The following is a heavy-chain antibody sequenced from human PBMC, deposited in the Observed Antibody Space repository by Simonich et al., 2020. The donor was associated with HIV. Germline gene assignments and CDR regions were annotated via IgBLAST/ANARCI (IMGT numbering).Heavy chain of an antibody. V-gene: IGHV4-34*01. Sequence: QVQLQQWGAGLLKPSETLSLTCAVYGGSFSGSYWSWIRQPPGKGLVWIGEKYHIGNTNDNPSLTSRVHISVDTSKNQFSLKLSSVTAADTAVYYCARHHELGMGWFDPWGQGTLVTVSS. D-gene: IGHD7-27*01. CDR3: ARHHELGMGWFDP. J-gene: IGHJ5*02. CDR2: KYHIGNT. CDR1: GGSFSGSY.